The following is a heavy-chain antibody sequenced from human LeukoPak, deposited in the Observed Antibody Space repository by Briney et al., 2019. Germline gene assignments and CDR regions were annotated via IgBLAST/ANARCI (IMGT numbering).Heavy chain of an antibody. J-gene: IGHJ3*02. CDR2: TSAYNGIT. V-gene: IGHV1-18*01. CDR3: ARGNCGGDCYAFDI. D-gene: IGHD2-21*02. CDR1: GYTFTNSG. Sequence: ASVKVSCKTSGYTFTNSGLNWVRQAPGQGLEWMGWTSAYNGITNYAQKLQGRVTMTTDTSTSTAYMELRSLRSDDTAVYYCARGNCGGDCYAFDIWGQGTMVTVSS.